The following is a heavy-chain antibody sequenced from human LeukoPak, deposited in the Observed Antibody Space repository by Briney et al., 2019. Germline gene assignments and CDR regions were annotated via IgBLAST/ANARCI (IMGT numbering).Heavy chain of an antibody. CDR2: IYYSGST. Sequence: PSQTLSLTCTVSGGSISSGGYYWSWIRQHPGKGLEWIGCIYYSGSTYYNPSLKSRVTISVDTSKNQFSLKLSSVTAADTAVYYCASLIYYDSSGYGYYFDYWGQGTLVTVSS. J-gene: IGHJ4*02. CDR1: GGSISSGGYY. CDR3: ASLIYYDSSGYGYYFDY. D-gene: IGHD3-22*01. V-gene: IGHV4-31*03.